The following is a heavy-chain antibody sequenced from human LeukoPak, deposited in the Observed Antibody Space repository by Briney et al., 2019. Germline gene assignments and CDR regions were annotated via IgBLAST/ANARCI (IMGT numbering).Heavy chain of an antibody. D-gene: IGHD2-2*01. CDR2: IYPSGST. V-gene: IGHV4-4*07. Sequence: SETLSLTCTVSGGSISSYYWSWIRQPAGKGLEWIGRIYPSGSTNYNPSLKSRVTMSVDTSKNQFSLKLSSVTAADTAVYYCARDRRSSRAFDSWGQGTLVTVSS. CDR3: ARDRRSSRAFDS. CDR1: GGSISSYY. J-gene: IGHJ4*02.